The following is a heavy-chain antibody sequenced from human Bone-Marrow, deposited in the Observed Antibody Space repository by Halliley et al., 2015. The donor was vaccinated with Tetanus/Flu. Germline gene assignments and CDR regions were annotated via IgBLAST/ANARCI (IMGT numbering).Heavy chain of an antibody. J-gene: IGHJ4*02. CDR1: GFTVSSYY. CDR2: IHSAGST. Sequence: SGFTVSSYYMSWVRQAPGKGLEWVSVIHSAGSTYYADSVKGRFTISRDNSKNTLNLQMNSLRVQDTAVYYCARGGPTYYANSGSDFDYWGQGTLVTVSS. CDR3: ARGGPTYYANSGSDFDY. V-gene: IGHV3-53*01. D-gene: IGHD3-22*01.